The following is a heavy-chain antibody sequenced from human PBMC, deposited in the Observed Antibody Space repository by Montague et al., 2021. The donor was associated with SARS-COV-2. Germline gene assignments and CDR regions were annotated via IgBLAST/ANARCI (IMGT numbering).Heavy chain of an antibody. CDR2: IYYSGST. J-gene: IGHJ5*02. D-gene: IGHD3-22*01. CDR1: GGSISSGGYY. V-gene: IGHV4-31*03. CDR3: ARATRSIVVLNWFDP. Sequence: TLSLTCTVSGGSISSGGYYWSWIRQHPGKGLVWIGYIYYSGSTYYNPSLKSRVTISVDTYKNQFSLKLSSVTAADTAVYYCARATRSIVVLNWFDPWGQGTLVTVSS.